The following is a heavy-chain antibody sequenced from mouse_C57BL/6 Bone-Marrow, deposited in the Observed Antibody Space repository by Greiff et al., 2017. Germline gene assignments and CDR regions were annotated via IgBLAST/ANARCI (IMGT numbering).Heavy chain of an antibody. Sequence: EVQLVESGGDLVKPGGSLKLSCAASGFTFSSYGMSWVRQTPDKRLEWVATLSSGGSYTYYPDSVKGRFTISRDNAKNTLYLQMSSLKSEDTAMYYCAREANLLWYWYFDVWGTGTTVTVAS. V-gene: IGHV5-6*01. CDR3: AREANLLWYWYFDV. CDR2: LSSGGSYT. D-gene: IGHD2-1*01. J-gene: IGHJ1*03. CDR1: GFTFSSYG.